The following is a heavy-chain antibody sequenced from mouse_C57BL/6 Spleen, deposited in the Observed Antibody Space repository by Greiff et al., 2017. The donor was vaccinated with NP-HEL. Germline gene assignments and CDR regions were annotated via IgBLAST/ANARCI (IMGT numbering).Heavy chain of an antibody. D-gene: IGHD2-4*01. Sequence: VHLVESGAELARPGASVKLSCKASGYTFTSYGISWVKQRTGQGLEWIGEIYPRSGNTYYNEKFKGKATLTADKSSSTAYMELRSLTSEDSAVYFCARRGNYDKAWFAYWGQGTLVTVSA. CDR1: GYTFTSYG. V-gene: IGHV1-81*01. J-gene: IGHJ3*01. CDR3: ARRGNYDKAWFAY. CDR2: IYPRSGNT.